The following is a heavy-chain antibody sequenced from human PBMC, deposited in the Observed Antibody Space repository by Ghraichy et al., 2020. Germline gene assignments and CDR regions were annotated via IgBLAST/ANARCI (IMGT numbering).Heavy chain of an antibody. Sequence: SCAASGFTFDDYARHWVRQAPGKGLEGVSGISWNSGSIGYADSVKGRFTISRDNPKNPLYLQMNSLRAEETALYYCAKDFGSGYAIDYWGQGTLVTVSS. CDR1: GFTFDDYA. V-gene: IGHV3-9*01. CDR2: ISWNSGSI. D-gene: IGHD3-22*01. CDR3: AKDFGSGYAIDY. J-gene: IGHJ4*02.